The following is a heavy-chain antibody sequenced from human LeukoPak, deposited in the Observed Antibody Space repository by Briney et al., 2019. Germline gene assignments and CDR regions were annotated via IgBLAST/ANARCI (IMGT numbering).Heavy chain of an antibody. J-gene: IGHJ4*02. V-gene: IGHV3-23*01. Sequence: GGSLRLSCAVSGITLSNYGMSWVRQAPGKGLEWVAGISVSGGRTNYADSAKGRFTISRDNPKNTLYLQMNSLRAEDTAVYFCAKRGVVIRVILVGFHKEANYFDSWGQGVLVTVSS. CDR1: GITLSNYG. D-gene: IGHD3-22*01. CDR2: ISVSGGRT. CDR3: AKRGVVIRVILVGFHKEANYFDS.